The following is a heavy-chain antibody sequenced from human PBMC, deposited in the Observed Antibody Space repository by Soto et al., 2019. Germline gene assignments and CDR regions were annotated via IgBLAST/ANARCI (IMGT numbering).Heavy chain of an antibody. CDR3: ARRGSSSWYGY. V-gene: IGHV4-39*01. CDR1: GGSISSSSYY. Sequence: QLQLQESGPGLVKPSETLSLTCTVSGGSISSSSYYWGWIRQPPGKGLEWIGSIYYKGSTYYNPSLKSRVTIPVDTSKNQFSLKLSSVTAADTAVYYCARRGSSSWYGYWGQGTLVTVSS. CDR2: IYYKGST. J-gene: IGHJ4*02. D-gene: IGHD6-13*01.